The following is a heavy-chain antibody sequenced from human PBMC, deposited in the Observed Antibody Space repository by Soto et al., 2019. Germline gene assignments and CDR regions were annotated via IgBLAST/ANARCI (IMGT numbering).Heavy chain of an antibody. D-gene: IGHD3-22*01. Sequence: QVQLVQSGAEVKKPGASVKVSCKASGYTFTSYYMHWVRQAPGQGLEWMGIINPSGGSTSYAQKFQGRVTITRDTSTSTVYMELSSLRSEDTAVYYCARDLRDSSGYYYCYFDYWGQGTLVTVSS. CDR2: INPSGGST. CDR1: GYTFTSYY. CDR3: ARDLRDSSGYYYCYFDY. J-gene: IGHJ4*02. V-gene: IGHV1-46*01.